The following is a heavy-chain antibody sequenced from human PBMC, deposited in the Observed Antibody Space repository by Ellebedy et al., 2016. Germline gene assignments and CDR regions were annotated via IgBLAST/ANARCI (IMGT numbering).Heavy chain of an antibody. J-gene: IGHJ3*01. V-gene: IGHV1-18*01. CDR3: AKGIAVAGDAFDF. CDR1: GDTFRRYA. CDR2: INVHDGKT. D-gene: IGHD6-13*01. Sequence: ASVKVSCXASGDTFRRYAINWVRQAPGQGLEWMGWINVHDGKTNYAQNLQGRVTMTADTSTNTAYMELRSLRSDDTAVYYCAKGIAVAGDAFDFWGQGTMVTVSS.